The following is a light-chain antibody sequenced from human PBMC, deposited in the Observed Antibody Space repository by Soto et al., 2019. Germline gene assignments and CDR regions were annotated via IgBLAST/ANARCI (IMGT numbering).Light chain of an antibody. CDR3: QQYGNYDIT. Sequence: IKMTQSKSSLSASVGDRVTITCQASQDISNYLNWYQQGPGKAPKLLVYDVSNLETGVPSSFSGSGSETHFTLTIYCLQPEDITTYYCQQYGNYDITFGQGTRLEIK. J-gene: IGKJ5*01. CDR1: QDISNY. V-gene: IGKV1-33*01. CDR2: DVS.